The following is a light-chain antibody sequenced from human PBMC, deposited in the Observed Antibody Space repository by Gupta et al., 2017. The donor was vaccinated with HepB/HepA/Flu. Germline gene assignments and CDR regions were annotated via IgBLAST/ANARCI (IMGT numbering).Light chain of an antibody. CDR3: SAYKSSSTLYV. V-gene: IGLV2-14*01. CDR1: SSDVGGYNY. Sequence: QSALTQPASVSGSPGQSITISCTGTSSDVGGYNYVLWYQQHPGKAPKLMMYDVSNRPSGVSNRCSGAKSGNTASLTIFGLQAEDEADYYCSAYKSSSTLYVFGTGTKVTVL. J-gene: IGLJ1*01. CDR2: DVS.